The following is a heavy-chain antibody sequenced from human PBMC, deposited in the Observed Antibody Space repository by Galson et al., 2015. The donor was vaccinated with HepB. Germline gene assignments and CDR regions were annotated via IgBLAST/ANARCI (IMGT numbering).Heavy chain of an antibody. CDR2: INAGNGNT. V-gene: IGHV1-3*01. D-gene: IGHD4-11*01. Sequence: SVKVSCKASGYTFTSYAMHWVRQAPGQRLEWMGWINAGNGNTKYSQKFQGRVTITRDKSTSTAYMELSSLRSEDTAVYYCARVKPPDPPRHYTVTTLGGMDVWGQGTTVTVSS. CDR1: GYTFTSYA. CDR3: ARVKPPDPPRHYTVTTLGGMDV. J-gene: IGHJ6*02.